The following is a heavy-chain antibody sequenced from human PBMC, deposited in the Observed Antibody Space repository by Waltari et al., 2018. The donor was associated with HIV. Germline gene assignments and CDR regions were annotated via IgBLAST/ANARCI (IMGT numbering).Heavy chain of an antibody. CDR3: ARDRQFAFDY. CDR2: ISSSGSAL. CDR1: GFTFSRYS. J-gene: IGHJ4*02. D-gene: IGHD2-15*01. V-gene: IGHV3-48*01. Sequence: EVQLVESGGGLVQPGGSLRLSCADSGFTFSRYSVHWVRQAPGKGLEWVSYISSSGSALYYADSVKGRFSISRDNAKNSLYLQLNSLRGEDTAVYYCARDRQFAFDYWGQGTLVTVSS.